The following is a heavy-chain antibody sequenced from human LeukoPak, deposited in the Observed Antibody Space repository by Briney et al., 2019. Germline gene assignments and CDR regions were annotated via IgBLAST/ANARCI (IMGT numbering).Heavy chain of an antibody. CDR3: ARGSWNDPFDY. CDR1: GFTVSSNY. V-gene: IGHV3-53*01. J-gene: IGHJ4*02. Sequence: GGSLRLSCAASGFTVSSNYMSWVRQAPGKGLEWVSVIYSGGSTYYADSVKGRFTISRDNSKNTLYLQINSLRAEDTAVYYCARGSWNDPFDYWGQGTLVTVSS. CDR2: IYSGGST. D-gene: IGHD1-1*01.